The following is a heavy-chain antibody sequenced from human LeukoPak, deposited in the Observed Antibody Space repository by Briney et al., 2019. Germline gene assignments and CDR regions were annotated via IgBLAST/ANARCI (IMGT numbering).Heavy chain of an antibody. CDR2: IFYSGNT. CDR3: ARGPTRYYFDY. V-gene: IGHV4-59*01. Sequence: SETLSLTCTVSGGSLSSYYWSWIRQSPGKGLQWIGHIFYSGNTNYNPSLKSRVIISLDTSKNQFSLNLTSVTAADTALYYCARGPTRYYFDYWGQGTLVIVSS. CDR1: GGSLSSYY. J-gene: IGHJ4*02. D-gene: IGHD1-1*01.